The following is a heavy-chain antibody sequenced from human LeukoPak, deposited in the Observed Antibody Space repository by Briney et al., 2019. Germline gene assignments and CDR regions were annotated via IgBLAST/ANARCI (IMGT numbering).Heavy chain of an antibody. D-gene: IGHD1-7*01. CDR2: IIPILGIA. CDR1: GGTFSSYT. V-gene: IGHV1-69*02. CDR3: ARVKTGTKYYFDY. Sequence: ASVKVSCKASGGTFSSYTISLVRQAPGQGLEWMGRIIPILGIANYAQKFQGRVTITADKSTSTAYMELSSLRSEDTAVYYCARVKTGTKYYFDYWGQGTLVTVSS. J-gene: IGHJ4*02.